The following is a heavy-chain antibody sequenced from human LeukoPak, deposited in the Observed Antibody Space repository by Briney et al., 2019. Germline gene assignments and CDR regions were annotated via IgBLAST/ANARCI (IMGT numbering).Heavy chain of an antibody. CDR3: ARILEVSSGSDAFDI. CDR1: GFSLGTSGVG. D-gene: IGHD3-22*01. CDR2: IDRDDDK. Sequence: SGPTLVKPTQTLRLTCTFSGFSLGTSGVGVGWIRQPPRKALEWLARIDRDDDKFYSTSLKTRLTISKDTSKNQVVLTMTNMDPVYTATYYCARILEVSSGSDAFDIRGQGTMVTVSS. J-gene: IGHJ3*02. V-gene: IGHV2-70*04.